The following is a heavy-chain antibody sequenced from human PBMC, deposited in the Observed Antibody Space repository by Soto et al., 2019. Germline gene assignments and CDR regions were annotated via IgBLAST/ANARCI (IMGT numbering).Heavy chain of an antibody. V-gene: IGHV1-24*01. CDR3: AIQYYYGSGSYWSSWFDP. CDR2: FDPEDGET. Sequence: GASVKVSCKVSGYTLTELSMHWVRQAPGKGLEWMGGFDPEDGETIYAQKFQGRVTMTEDTSTDTAYMELSSLRSEDTAVYYCAIQYYYGSGSYWSSWFDPWGQGTLVTV. D-gene: IGHD3-10*01. J-gene: IGHJ5*02. CDR1: GYTLTELS.